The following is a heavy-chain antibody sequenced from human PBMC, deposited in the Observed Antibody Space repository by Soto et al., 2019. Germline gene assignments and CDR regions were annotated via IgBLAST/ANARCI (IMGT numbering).Heavy chain of an antibody. D-gene: IGHD3-3*01. V-gene: IGHV3-23*01. Sequence: TGGSLRLSCAASGFTFSSYAMSWVRQAPGKGLEWVSAISGSGGSTYYADSVKGRFTISRDNSKNTLYLQMNSLRAEDTAVYYCAKNGAYYDFWSGYYTGMPTDYYYYGMDVWGQGTTVTVSS. CDR2: ISGSGGST. CDR1: GFTFSSYA. CDR3: AKNGAYYDFWSGYYTGMPTDYYYYGMDV. J-gene: IGHJ6*02.